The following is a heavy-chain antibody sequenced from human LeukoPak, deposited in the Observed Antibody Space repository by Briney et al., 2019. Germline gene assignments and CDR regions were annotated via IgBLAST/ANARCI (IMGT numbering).Heavy chain of an antibody. J-gene: IGHJ4*02. CDR1: GFTFNNYA. D-gene: IGHD4-23*01. Sequence: GGSLRLSCAASGFTFNNYAMNWVRQAPGKGLEWVSVIIGRGSVDTSYYADSVKGRFTISSDNSMNTQYLQLKTLRAAESAVYYCARRANYGGSDHWGQGTLVTVSS. CDR3: ARRANYGGSDH. CDR2: IIGRGSVDTS. V-gene: IGHV3-23*01.